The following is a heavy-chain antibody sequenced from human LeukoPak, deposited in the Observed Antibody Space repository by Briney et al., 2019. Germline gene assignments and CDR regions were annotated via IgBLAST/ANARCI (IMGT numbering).Heavy chain of an antibody. CDR1: GFTFNNYW. Sequence: GGSLRLSCAASGFTFNNYWMHWVRQAPGKGLVWVSRIDNGGRDTTYADSVRGRFTISRDNGKNTLYLQMNSLRPEDTAVYYCARDRPHNWFGPWGQGTLVTVSS. J-gene: IGHJ5*02. V-gene: IGHV3-74*01. CDR2: IDNGGRDT. CDR3: ARDRPHNWFGP.